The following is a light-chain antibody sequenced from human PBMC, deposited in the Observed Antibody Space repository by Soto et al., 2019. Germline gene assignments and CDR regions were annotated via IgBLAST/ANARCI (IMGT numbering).Light chain of an antibody. CDR3: HQYGSSCT. CDR2: DIS. Sequence: EVVMTQSPATLSVSPGERATLSCRASQTVSRNLAWYQQRPGQAPRLLIYDISNRATGVPARFSGSGSGTDFTLTTSRLEPEDFAVYYCHQYGSSCTFGQGTEV. CDR1: QTVSRN. J-gene: IGKJ1*01. V-gene: IGKV3-15*01.